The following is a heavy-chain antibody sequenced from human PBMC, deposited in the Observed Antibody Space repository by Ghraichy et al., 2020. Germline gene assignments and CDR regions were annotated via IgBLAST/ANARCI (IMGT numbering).Heavy chain of an antibody. Sequence: LSLTCAVSGITLSSSAMSWVRQAPGKGLEWVAHINPAGTDKYYVDSVKGRFTISRDNAKNSLYLQLNSLRPGDTAVYFCATSQHSTAWNWGQGTLVTVSS. D-gene: IGHD2/OR15-2a*01. CDR1: GITLSSSA. CDR3: ATSQHSTAWN. CDR2: INPAGTDK. V-gene: IGHV3-7*01. J-gene: IGHJ4*02.